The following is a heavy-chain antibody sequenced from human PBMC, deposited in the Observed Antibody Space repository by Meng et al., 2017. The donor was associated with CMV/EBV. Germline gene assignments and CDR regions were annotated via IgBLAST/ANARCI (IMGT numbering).Heavy chain of an antibody. J-gene: IGHJ1*01. Sequence: GGSLRLSCAASGFTFSSYEMNWVRQAPGKGLEWVSYISSSGSTIYYADSVKGRFTISRDNAKNSLYLQMNSLRAEDTAVYYCARSSGPRYFQHWGQGTLVTVSS. CDR3: ARSSGPRYFQH. CDR1: GFTFSSYE. CDR2: ISSSGSTI. V-gene: IGHV3-48*03.